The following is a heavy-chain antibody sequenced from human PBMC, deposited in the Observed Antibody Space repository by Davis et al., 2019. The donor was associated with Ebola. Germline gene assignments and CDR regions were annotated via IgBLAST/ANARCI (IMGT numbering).Heavy chain of an antibody. Sequence: PGGSLRLSCKGSGYSFTSYWISWVRQMPGKGLEWMGRIDPSDSYTNYSPSFQGHVTISADKSISTAYLQWSSLKASDTAMFYCARHIGPTRWFDPWGQGTLVTVSS. CDR1: GYSFTSYW. V-gene: IGHV5-10-1*01. CDR2: IDPSDSYT. CDR3: ARHIGPTRWFDP. D-gene: IGHD2-21*01. J-gene: IGHJ5*02.